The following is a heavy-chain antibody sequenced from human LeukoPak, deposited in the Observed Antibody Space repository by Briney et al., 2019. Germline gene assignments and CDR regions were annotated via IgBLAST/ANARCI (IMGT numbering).Heavy chain of an antibody. CDR2: INPNSGGT. D-gene: IGHD3-22*01. Sequence: ASVKVSRKASGYTFTGYYMHWVRQAPGQGLEWMGWINPNSGGTNYAQKFQGRVTMTRDTSISTAYMELSRLRSDDTAVYYCARRYYDSSGYYGRFDYWGQGTLVTVSS. CDR3: ARRYYDSSGYYGRFDY. J-gene: IGHJ4*02. V-gene: IGHV1-2*02. CDR1: GYTFTGYY.